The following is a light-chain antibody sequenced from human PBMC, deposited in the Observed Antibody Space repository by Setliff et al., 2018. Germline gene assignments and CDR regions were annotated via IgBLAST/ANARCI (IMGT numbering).Light chain of an antibody. CDR2: GNS. CDR3: QSYDSSLGGSVV. J-gene: IGLJ2*01. CDR1: SSNIGSNY. Sequence: QSVLTQPPSASGTPGQRVTISCSGSSSNIGSNYVYWYQQLPGTAPKLLIYGNSNRPSGVPDRFSGSKSGTSASLAITGLQAEDEADYYCQSYDSSLGGSVVFGGGTKVTVL. V-gene: IGLV1-40*01.